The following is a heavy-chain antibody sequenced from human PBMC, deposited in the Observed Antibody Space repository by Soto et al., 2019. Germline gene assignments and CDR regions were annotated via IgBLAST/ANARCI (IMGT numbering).Heavy chain of an antibody. D-gene: IGHD5-12*01. CDR3: ARQYGGYEYYFDN. V-gene: IGHV4-30-4*01. CDR2: IYHGGIT. CDR1: GGSISSGDYY. Sequence: TLSLTCTVSGGSISSGDYYWSWIRQPPGKGLEWIGYIYHGGITYYNPSLKSRLNISLDTSKNQFSLRLRSVSAADTAIYYCARQYGGYEYYFDNWGQGTLVTVSS. J-gene: IGHJ4*02.